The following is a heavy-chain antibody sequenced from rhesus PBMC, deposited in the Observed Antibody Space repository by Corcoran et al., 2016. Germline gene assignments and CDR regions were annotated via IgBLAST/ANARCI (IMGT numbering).Heavy chain of an antibody. CDR2: INPYNGNT. V-gene: IGHV1S2*01. J-gene: IGHJ4*01. D-gene: IGHD3-9*01. CDR1: GYTFTDYY. CDR3: ARAGYYEDDYGYYPFDY. Sequence: QVQLVQSGAEVKKPGSSVKVSCKASGYTFTDYYMHWVRQAPRQGLEWKGWINPYNGNTKYEPNFQGRVTMTRDTSTGTAYMELSSLSSEDTAVYYCARAGYYEDDYGYYPFDYWGQGVLVTVSS.